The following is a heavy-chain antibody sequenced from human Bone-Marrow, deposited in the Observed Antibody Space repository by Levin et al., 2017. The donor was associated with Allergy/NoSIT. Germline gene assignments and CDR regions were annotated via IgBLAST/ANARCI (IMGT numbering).Heavy chain of an antibody. CDR3: ARDYSSSCPPDY. J-gene: IGHJ4*02. V-gene: IGHV3-21*01. CDR2: ISSSSSYI. CDR1: GFTFSSYS. Sequence: PGGSLRLSCAASGFTFSSYSMNWVRQAPGKGLEWVSSISSSSSYIYYADSVKGRFTISRDNAKNSLYLQMNSLRAEDTAVYYCARDYSSSCPPDYWGQGTLVTVSS. D-gene: IGHD6-13*01.